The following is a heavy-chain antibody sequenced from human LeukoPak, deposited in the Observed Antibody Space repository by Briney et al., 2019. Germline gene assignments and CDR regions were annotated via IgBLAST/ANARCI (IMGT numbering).Heavy chain of an antibody. Sequence: GASVKVSCKASGNTFNRDALSWLRQAPGQGLEWMGGITPRLGPGNYAQKFQDRLSITADEITRTTYMEMRSLRSDDTAVYYCTRELIGCSETVCSGAWGQGTLVIVSS. CDR2: ITPRLGPG. V-gene: IGHV1-69*13. D-gene: IGHD3-10*02. J-gene: IGHJ5*02. CDR3: TRELIGCSETVCSGA. CDR1: GNTFNRDA.